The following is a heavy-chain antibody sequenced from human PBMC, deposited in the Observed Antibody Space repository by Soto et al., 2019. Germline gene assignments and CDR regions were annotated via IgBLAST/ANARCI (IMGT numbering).Heavy chain of an antibody. Sequence: QVQLVESGGGVVQPGRSLRLSCAASGFTFSTYAMHWVRQAPGKGLEWVAFISYDASNKFYADSVKGRFTISRDDSKNTLYVQMNSLRAEDTALYYCVTEGTSGTTFDYWGQGTLVTVSS. CDR2: ISYDASNK. V-gene: IGHV3-30*03. D-gene: IGHD1-1*01. CDR1: GFTFSTYA. J-gene: IGHJ4*02. CDR3: VTEGTSGTTFDY.